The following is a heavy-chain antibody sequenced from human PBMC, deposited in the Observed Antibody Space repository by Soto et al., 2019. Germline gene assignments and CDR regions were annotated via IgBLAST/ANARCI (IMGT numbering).Heavy chain of an antibody. Sequence: LXLTCTVSSGSVSIYYWSWIRQPAGKGLEWIGRFYTSGNTNYNPSLKSRVTMSLDTSKNQFSLKLSSVTATDTAVYFCASDSTGRFDPWGQGTLVTVSS. V-gene: IGHV4-4*07. J-gene: IGHJ5*02. CDR3: ASDSTGRFDP. CDR2: FYTSGNT. CDR1: SGSVSIYY. D-gene: IGHD7-27*01.